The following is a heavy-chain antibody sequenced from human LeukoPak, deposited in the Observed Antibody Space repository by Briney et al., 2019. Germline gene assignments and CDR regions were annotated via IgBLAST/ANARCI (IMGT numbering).Heavy chain of an antibody. Sequence: GGSLRLSCAASGFTFSSYGMHWVRQAPGKGLEWVAFIRYDGGNKYYADSVKGRFTISRDNSKNTLYLQMNSLRAEDTAVYYCAKDGHSSSWYIGYFDYWGQGTLVTVSS. CDR3: AKDGHSSSWYIGYFDY. CDR1: GFTFSSYG. V-gene: IGHV3-30*02. CDR2: IRYDGGNK. J-gene: IGHJ4*02. D-gene: IGHD6-13*01.